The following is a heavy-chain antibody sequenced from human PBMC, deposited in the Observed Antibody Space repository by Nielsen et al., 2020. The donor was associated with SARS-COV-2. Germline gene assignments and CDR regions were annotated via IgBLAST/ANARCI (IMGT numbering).Heavy chain of an antibody. J-gene: IGHJ5*02. CDR1: GFAFSTYW. Sequence: GGSLRLSCAASGFAFSTYWLSWVRQAPGKGLEWVAVIWYDGSNKYYADSVKGRFTISRDNSKNTLYLQMNSLKAEDTAVYYCARDRAYYYGSGLGWFDPWGQGTLVTVSS. D-gene: IGHD3-10*01. V-gene: IGHV3-33*08. CDR2: IWYDGSNK. CDR3: ARDRAYYYGSGLGWFDP.